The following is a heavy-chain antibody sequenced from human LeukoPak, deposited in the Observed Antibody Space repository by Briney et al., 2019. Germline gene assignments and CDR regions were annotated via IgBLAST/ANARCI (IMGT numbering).Heavy chain of an antibody. D-gene: IGHD3-22*01. CDR1: GDSISGYY. CDR3: ARGRAYYDSSGYFNY. Sequence: SKTLSLTCTVSGDSISGYYWNWIRQPAGKGLEWIGRMYTSGSTNYNPSLQSRVIMSVDTSKNQFSLDLNSVTAADTAVYYCARGRAYYDSSGYFNYWGQGILVTVSS. J-gene: IGHJ4*02. CDR2: MYTSGST. V-gene: IGHV4-4*07.